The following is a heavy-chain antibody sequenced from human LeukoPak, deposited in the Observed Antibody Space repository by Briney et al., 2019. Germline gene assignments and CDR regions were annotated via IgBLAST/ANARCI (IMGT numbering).Heavy chain of an antibody. CDR1: GFTFSSYS. Sequence: GGSLRLSCAASGFTFSSYSMNWVRQAPGKGLEWVSSISSSSSHIYYADSVKGRFTISRDNAKNSLYLQMNSLRAEDTAVYYCARDLAVAGHFDYWGQGTLVTVSS. CDR2: ISSSSSHI. J-gene: IGHJ4*02. V-gene: IGHV3-21*01. CDR3: ARDLAVAGHFDY. D-gene: IGHD6-19*01.